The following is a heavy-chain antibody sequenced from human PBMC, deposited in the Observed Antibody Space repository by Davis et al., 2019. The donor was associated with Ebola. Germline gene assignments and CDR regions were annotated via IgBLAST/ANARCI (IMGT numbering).Heavy chain of an antibody. CDR1: GFTFSSYA. D-gene: IGHD4-23*01. CDR3: ARDRGDYGGNSGADY. J-gene: IGHJ4*02. V-gene: IGHV3-30-3*01. CDR2: ISHDGSNK. Sequence: PGGSLRLSCAASGFTFSSYAMHWVRQAPGKGLEWVAVISHDGSNKYYADSVKGRFTISRDNAKNSLYLQMNSLRAEDTAVYYCARDRGDYGGNSGADYWGQGTLVTVSS.